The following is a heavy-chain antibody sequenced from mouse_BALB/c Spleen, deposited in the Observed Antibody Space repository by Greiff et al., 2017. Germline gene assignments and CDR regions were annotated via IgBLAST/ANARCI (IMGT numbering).Heavy chain of an antibody. CDR1: GYTFTDYE. D-gene: IGHD4-1*01. CDR2: IDPETGGT. V-gene: IGHV1-15*01. Sequence: QVQLQQSGAELVRPGASVTLSCKASGYTFTDYEMHWVKQTPVHGLEWIGAIDPETGGTAYNQKFKGKATLTADKSSSTAYMELRSLTSEDSAVYYCKREGNWDELAYWGQGTLVTVSA. J-gene: IGHJ3*01. CDR3: KREGNWDELAY.